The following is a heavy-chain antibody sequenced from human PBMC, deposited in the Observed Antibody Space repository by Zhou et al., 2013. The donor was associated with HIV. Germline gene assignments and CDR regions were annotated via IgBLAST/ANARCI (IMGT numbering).Heavy chain of an antibody. V-gene: IGHV3-64*01. CDR3: AREVDYGDYADY. CDR1: GFRFSDYA. D-gene: IGHD4-17*01. CDR2: VSSDGGTT. J-gene: IGHJ4*02. Sequence: EVQLVESGGGLVQPGGSLRLSCAASGFRFSDYAMHWVRQAPGKGLEYVSAVSSDGGTTYYANSVKGRFTISRDNSRNTLYLQMGSLRADDMAVYYCAREVDYGDYADYWGQGTLVTVSS.